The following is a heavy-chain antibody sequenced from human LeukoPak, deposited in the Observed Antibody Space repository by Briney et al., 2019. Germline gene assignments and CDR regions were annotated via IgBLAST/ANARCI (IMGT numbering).Heavy chain of an antibody. V-gene: IGHV3-21*01. CDR2: ISSSSSYI. CDR1: GFTFSSYG. Sequence: GGSLRLSCAASGFTFSSYGMHWVRQAPGKGLEWVSSISSSSSYIYYADSVKGRFTISRDNAKNSLYLQMNSLRAEDTAVYYCARDAVDCSSTSCWVYWGQGTLVTVSS. D-gene: IGHD2-2*01. CDR3: ARDAVDCSSTSCWVY. J-gene: IGHJ4*02.